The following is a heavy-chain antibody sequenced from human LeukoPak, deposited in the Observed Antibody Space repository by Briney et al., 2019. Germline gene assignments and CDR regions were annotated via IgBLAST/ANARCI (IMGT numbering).Heavy chain of an antibody. J-gene: IGHJ4*02. CDR2: INTNTGNP. D-gene: IGHD6-13*01. Sequence: GASVKVSCKASGYTFTSYAMNWVRQAPGQGLEWMGWINTNTGNPTYAQGFTGRFVFSLDTSVSTAYLQISSPKAEDTAVYYCARDDPWGLAAAADSFDYWGQGTLVTVSS. CDR3: ARDDPWGLAAAADSFDY. CDR1: GYTFTSYA. V-gene: IGHV7-4-1*02.